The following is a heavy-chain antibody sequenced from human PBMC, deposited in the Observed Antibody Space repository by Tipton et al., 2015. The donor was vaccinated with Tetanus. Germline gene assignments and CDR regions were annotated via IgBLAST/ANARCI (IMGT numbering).Heavy chain of an antibody. CDR2: ISWSSGSI. CDR1: GFTFDDYA. Sequence: SLRLSCAASGFTFDDYAMHWVRQAPGKGLEWVSGISWSSGSIGYADSVKGRFTISRDNAKNSLYLQMNSLRAEDTALYYCAKDTQTYCGGDCYFDYWGQGTLVTVSS. D-gene: IGHD2-21*02. V-gene: IGHV3-9*01. CDR3: AKDTQTYCGGDCYFDY. J-gene: IGHJ4*02.